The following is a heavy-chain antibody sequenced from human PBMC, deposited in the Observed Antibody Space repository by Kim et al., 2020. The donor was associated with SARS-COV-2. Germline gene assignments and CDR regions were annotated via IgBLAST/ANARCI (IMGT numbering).Heavy chain of an antibody. J-gene: IGHJ4*02. CDR1: GYTFSDNY. D-gene: IGHD5-12*01. CDR2: VNPKTGGT. Sequence: ASVKVSCSASGYTFSDNYIHWVRQAPGQGLEWMGWVNPKTGGTNYARRFQGRVTMTRDTSISTGYMEISGLTYDDTAVYYCARGTVDNGRQLTAKFEFDHWGQGTLVTVSS. V-gene: IGHV1-2*02. CDR3: ARGTVDNGRQLTAKFEFDH.